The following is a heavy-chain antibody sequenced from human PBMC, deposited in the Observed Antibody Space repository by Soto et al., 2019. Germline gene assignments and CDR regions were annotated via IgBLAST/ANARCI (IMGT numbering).Heavy chain of an antibody. V-gene: IGHV1-69*13. CDR3: AREESSSTQDYYYYYGMDV. CDR1: GGTFSSYA. Sequence: ASVKVSCKASGGTFSSYAISWVRQAPGQGLEWMGGIIPIFGTANYAQKFQGRVTITADESTSTAYMELSSLRSEDTAVYYCAREESSSTQDYYYYYGMDVWGQGTIFTVSS. J-gene: IGHJ6*02. CDR2: IIPIFGTA. D-gene: IGHD6-6*01.